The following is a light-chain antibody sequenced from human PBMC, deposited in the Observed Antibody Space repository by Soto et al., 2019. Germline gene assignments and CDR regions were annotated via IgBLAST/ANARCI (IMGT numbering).Light chain of an antibody. Sequence: QSALTQPASVSGSPGQSITISCTGTSSDIGIYNYVSLYQQHPGKAPKLLIYEVSNRPSGVSTRFSGSKSGNTASLTISGLQAEDEAYYYCSSHTISSTRVFGTGTKLTVL. CDR3: SSHTISSTRV. CDR1: SSDIGIYNY. V-gene: IGLV2-14*01. J-gene: IGLJ1*01. CDR2: EVS.